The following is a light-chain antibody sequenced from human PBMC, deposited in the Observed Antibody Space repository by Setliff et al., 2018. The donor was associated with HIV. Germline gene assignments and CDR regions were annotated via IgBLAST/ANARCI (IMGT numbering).Light chain of an antibody. CDR2: DVI. CDR1: TSDVGGYNF. CDR3: CSYAGSHTFV. J-gene: IGLJ1*01. V-gene: IGLV2-11*01. Sequence: ALTRPRSVSGSPGQSVTISCTGTTSDVGGYNFVSWYQHHPGKAPKLMIYDVIKRPSGVPDRFSGSKSGNTASLTISGLQAEDEADYYCCSYAGSHTFVFGTGTKVTVL.